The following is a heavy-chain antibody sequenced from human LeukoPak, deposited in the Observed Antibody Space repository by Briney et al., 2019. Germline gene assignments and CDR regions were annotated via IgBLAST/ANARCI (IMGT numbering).Heavy chain of an antibody. V-gene: IGHV1-2*02. D-gene: IGHD4-17*01. J-gene: IGHJ4*02. CDR3: ARQDGDLDC. CDR2: INPNSDDT. Sequence: GAPVKVSCKASGYTFTGYYIYWVRQAPGQGLEWMGWINPNSDDTSYAQKFQGRVSMTRDTSVSTAYMELSRLRSDDTAVYYCARQDGDLDCWGQGTLVTVSS. CDR1: GYTFTGYY.